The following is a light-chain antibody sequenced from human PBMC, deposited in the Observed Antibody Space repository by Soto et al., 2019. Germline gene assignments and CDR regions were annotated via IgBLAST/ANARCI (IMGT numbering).Light chain of an antibody. CDR2: RVN. CDR1: SSDVGRYNL. V-gene: IGLV2-23*02. J-gene: IGLJ1*01. CDR3: CSYAGSYYV. Sequence: QSVLTQPASVAGSPGQSITISCTGTSSDVGRYNLVSWYQQHPGKAPKLMIYRVNRRPSGVSNRFSGSNSGNTASLTISGLQAEDETDYYCCSYAGSYYVFGTETKLTV.